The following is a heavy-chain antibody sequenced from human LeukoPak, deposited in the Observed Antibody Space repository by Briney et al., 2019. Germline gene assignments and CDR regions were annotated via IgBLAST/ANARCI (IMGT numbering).Heavy chain of an antibody. V-gene: IGHV3-33*06. Sequence: GGSLRLSCAASGFTFSSYGMHWVRQAPGKGLGWVAVIWYDGSNKYYADSVKGRFTISRDNSKNTLYPQMNSLRAEDTAVYYCAKMVGFGGEGGYFDYWGQGTLVTVSS. CDR2: IWYDGSNK. J-gene: IGHJ4*02. D-gene: IGHD3-10*01. CDR3: AKMVGFGGEGGYFDY. CDR1: GFTFSSYG.